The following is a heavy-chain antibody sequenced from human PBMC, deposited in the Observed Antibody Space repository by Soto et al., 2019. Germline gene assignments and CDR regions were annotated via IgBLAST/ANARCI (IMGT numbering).Heavy chain of an antibody. D-gene: IGHD6-13*01. J-gene: IGHJ6*02. CDR1: GGSISGYY. CDR2: IYYRGST. Sequence: PSETLSLTCTVSGGSISGYYWSWIRQSPGKGLESIGYIYYRGSTNYNPSLKSRVTMSVDTSRNQFSLKVNSVTAADTAVYYCARQQLLPFYYSLDVWGQGTTVTVSS. V-gene: IGHV4-59*01. CDR3: ARQQLLPFYYSLDV.